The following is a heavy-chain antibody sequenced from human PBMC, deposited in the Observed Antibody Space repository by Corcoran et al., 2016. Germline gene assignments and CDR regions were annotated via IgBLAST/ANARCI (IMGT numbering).Heavy chain of an antibody. D-gene: IGHD5-12*01. J-gene: IGHJ4*02. CDR1: GYTFTNYG. CDR2: ISAYNGNT. CDR3: GRDWRDGYNLVEGLY. Sequence: QVQLVQSGAEVKKPGASVKVSCKASGYTFTNYGISWVRQAPGQGLEWMGWISAYNGNTKYAQKLQGRVTMTTDTSTSTAYMELRSLRSDDTAVYYCGRDWRDGYNLVEGLYWGQGTLVTVSS. V-gene: IGHV1-18*01.